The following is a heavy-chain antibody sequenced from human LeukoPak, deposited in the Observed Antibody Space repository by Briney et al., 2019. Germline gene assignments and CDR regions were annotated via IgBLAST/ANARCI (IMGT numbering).Heavy chain of an antibody. Sequence: PSETLSLTCNVSGGSISDYYWSWLRRPAGEGLEWIGRLYYSGSTIYNPSLKSRVTIPVDTSKNQFSLKLASVTAADTAVYYWARHYVRGVNWFDPWGQGIMVTVSS. D-gene: IGHD3-10*01. CDR1: GGSISDYY. J-gene: IGHJ5*02. CDR3: ARHYVRGVNWFDP. V-gene: IGHV4-4*07. CDR2: LYYSGST.